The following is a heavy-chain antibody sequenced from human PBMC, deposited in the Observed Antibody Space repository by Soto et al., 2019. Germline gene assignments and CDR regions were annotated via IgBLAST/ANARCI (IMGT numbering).Heavy chain of an antibody. CDR1: GGTFSTYA. V-gene: IGHV1-69*14. D-gene: IGHD5-18*01. CDR2: IIPMFGTA. J-gene: IGHJ4*02. CDR3: ASGIQLWLRRINDGYSG. Sequence: QVQLVQSGAEVKKPESSVKVSCKAPGGTFSTYAISWVRQAPGQGLERMGGIIPMFGTANYAQRFQDRVTITADKSTNTVYMELSSLRSEDTAVYFCASGIQLWLRRINDGYSGWGQGTLVTVSS.